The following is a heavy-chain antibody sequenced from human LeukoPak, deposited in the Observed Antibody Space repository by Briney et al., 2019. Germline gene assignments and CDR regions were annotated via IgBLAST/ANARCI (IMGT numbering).Heavy chain of an antibody. CDR2: ISGSGGST. V-gene: IGHV3-23*01. CDR1: GFIFSNSY. D-gene: IGHD2-2*01. CDR3: AKGVFIVVVPAALDAFDI. Sequence: GGSLRLSCAASGFIFSNSYMSWVRQAPGKGLEWVSAISGSGGSTYYADSVKGRFTISRDNSKNTLYLQMNSLRAEDTAVYYCAKGVFIVVVPAALDAFDIWGQGTMVTVSS. J-gene: IGHJ3*02.